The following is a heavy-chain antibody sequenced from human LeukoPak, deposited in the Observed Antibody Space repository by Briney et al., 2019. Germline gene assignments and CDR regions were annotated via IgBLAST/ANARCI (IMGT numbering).Heavy chain of an antibody. Sequence: SGPTLLKPTQTLTLTCTFSGFSLSTSGVGVVWIRQPPGEALEWLALIYWDDDKRYSPSLKSRLTITKDTSKNQVVLTMTNMDPVDTATYYCGHSDFHKYTTSWYTVHYWGQGTLVTVSS. CDR3: GHSDFHKYTTSWYTVHY. CDR2: IYWDDDK. CDR1: GFSLSTSGVG. J-gene: IGHJ4*02. V-gene: IGHV2-5*02. D-gene: IGHD6-13*01.